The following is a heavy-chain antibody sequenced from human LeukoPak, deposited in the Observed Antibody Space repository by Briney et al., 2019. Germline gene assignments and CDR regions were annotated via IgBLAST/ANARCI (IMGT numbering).Heavy chain of an antibody. D-gene: IGHD6-6*01. CDR1: GFTFSNAW. V-gene: IGHV3-15*01. CDR3: TTDLGGGIAAR. Sequence: GGSLSLSCAASGFTFSNAWMSWVRQAPGKGLEWVGRIKSKTDGGTTDYAAPVKGRFTISRDDSKNTLYLQMNSLKTEDTAVYYCTTDLGGGIAARWGQGTLVTVSS. J-gene: IGHJ4*02. CDR2: IKSKTDGGTT.